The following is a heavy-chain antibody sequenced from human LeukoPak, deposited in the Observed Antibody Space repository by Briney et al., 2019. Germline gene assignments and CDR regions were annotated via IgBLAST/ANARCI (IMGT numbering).Heavy chain of an antibody. CDR1: GFTFSSYA. CDR3: AKDPAPRVGYYDSSGYFEY. J-gene: IGHJ4*02. Sequence: GGSLRLSCAASGFTFSSYAMSWVRQAPGKGLEWVSAISGGSTYYADSVKGRFTISRDNSKNTLYLQMNSLRAEDTAVYYCAKDPAPRVGYYDSSGYFEYWGQGTLVTVSS. D-gene: IGHD3-22*01. CDR2: ISGGST. V-gene: IGHV3-23*01.